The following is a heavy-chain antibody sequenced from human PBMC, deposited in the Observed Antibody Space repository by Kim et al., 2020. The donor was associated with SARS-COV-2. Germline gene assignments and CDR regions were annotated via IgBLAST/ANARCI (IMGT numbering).Heavy chain of an antibody. J-gene: IGHJ6*03. CDR3: ARLAYDSSGYSDYYYYMDV. D-gene: IGHD3-22*01. V-gene: IGHV7-4-1*02. CDR1: GYTFTSYA. Sequence: ASVKVSCKASGYTFTSYAMNWVRQAPGQGLEWMGWINTNTGNPTYAQGFTGRFVFSLDTSVSTAYLQISSLKAEDTAVYYCARLAYDSSGYSDYYYYMDVWGKGTAVTVSS. CDR2: INTNTGNP.